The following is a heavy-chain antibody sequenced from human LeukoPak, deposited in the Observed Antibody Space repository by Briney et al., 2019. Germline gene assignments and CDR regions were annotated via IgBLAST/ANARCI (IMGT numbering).Heavy chain of an antibody. CDR1: GFTFSDYY. D-gene: IGHD3-16*01. J-gene: IGHJ3*02. V-gene: IGHV3-11*01. Sequence: GGSLRLSCAASGFTFSDYYMSWIRQAPGKGLEWVSYISSSGSTIYYADSVKGRFTISRDNAKNSLYLQMNSLRAEDTALYYCAKNTAPLGGAFDIWGQGTMVTVSS. CDR2: ISSSGSTI. CDR3: AKNTAPLGGAFDI.